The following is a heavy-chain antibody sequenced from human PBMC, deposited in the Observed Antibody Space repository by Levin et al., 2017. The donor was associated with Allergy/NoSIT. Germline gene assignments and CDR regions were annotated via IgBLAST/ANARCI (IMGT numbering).Heavy chain of an antibody. CDR2: ISGSSSDT. Sequence: GESLKISCAASGFTFSDYYMSWIRQAPGRGLEWLSYISGSSSDTNYADSVKGRFTVSRDNAKKSLFLQMNSLRAEDTAVYYCARVIPTAAGTYEYWGQGTLVTVSS. CDR1: GFTFSDYY. J-gene: IGHJ4*02. D-gene: IGHD6-13*01. CDR3: ARVIPTAAGTYEY. V-gene: IGHV3-11*05.